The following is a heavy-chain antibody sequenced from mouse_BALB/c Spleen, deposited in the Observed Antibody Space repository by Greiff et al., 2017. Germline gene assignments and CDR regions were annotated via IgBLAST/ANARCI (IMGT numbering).Heavy chain of an antibody. D-gene: IGHD1-1*01. CDR3: ARDYYGSSYRYAMDY. J-gene: IGHJ4*01. V-gene: IGHV14-3*02. CDR1: GFNIKDTY. CDR2: IDPANGNT. Sequence: VQLQQSGAELVKPGASVKLSCTASGFNIKDTYMHWVQQRPEQGLEWIGRIDPANGNTKYDPKFQGKATITADTSSNTAYLQLSSLTSEDTAVYYCARDYYGSSYRYAMDYWGQGTSVTVSS.